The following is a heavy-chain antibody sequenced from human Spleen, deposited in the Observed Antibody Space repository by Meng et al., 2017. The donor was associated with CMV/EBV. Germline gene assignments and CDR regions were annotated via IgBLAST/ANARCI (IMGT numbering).Heavy chain of an antibody. CDR2: INSDGSST. Sequence: LSLTCAASGFTFSTYWMHWVRQAPGKGLVWVSRINSDGSSTSYADSVKGRFTISRDNAENTLYLQMNSLRVEDTALYYCTRRGAHGAGDHWGQGTLVTVSS. D-gene: IGHD2-21*01. J-gene: IGHJ4*02. CDR1: GFTFSTYW. V-gene: IGHV3-74*01. CDR3: TRRGAHGAGDH.